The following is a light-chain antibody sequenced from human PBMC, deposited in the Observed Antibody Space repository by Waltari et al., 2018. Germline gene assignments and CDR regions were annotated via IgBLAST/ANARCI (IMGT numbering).Light chain of an antibody. J-gene: IGLJ3*02. Sequence: NFMLTQSPSVSESPGKTVTISCTRTSGRVAANSMQWYQQLPGSAPTLVIFENNQRPSWVPDRFSGSIDSSSNSASLTISGLKTEDEADYYCQSYDNNIWLFGGGTKLTVL. CDR2: ENN. CDR3: QSYDNNIWL. V-gene: IGLV6-57*03. CDR1: SGRVAANS.